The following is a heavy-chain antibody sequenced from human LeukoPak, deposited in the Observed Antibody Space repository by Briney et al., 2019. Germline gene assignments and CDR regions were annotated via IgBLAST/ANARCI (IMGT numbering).Heavy chain of an antibody. CDR3: ARGQYYYPQGFDP. Sequence: PSETLSLTCAVYGGSFSGYYWSWIRQPPGKGLEWIGEINHSGSTNYNPSLKSRVTISVDTSKNQFSLKLSSVTAADAAVYYCARGQYYYPQGFDPWGQGTLVTVSS. D-gene: IGHD3-10*01. CDR2: INHSGST. J-gene: IGHJ5*02. V-gene: IGHV4-34*01. CDR1: GGSFSGYY.